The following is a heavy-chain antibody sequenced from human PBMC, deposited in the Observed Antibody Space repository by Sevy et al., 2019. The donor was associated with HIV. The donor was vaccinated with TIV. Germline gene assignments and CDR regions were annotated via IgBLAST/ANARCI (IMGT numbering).Heavy chain of an antibody. CDR2: VSYDGSSK. CDR1: GFTFRNFG. D-gene: IGHD3-10*01. J-gene: IGHJ6*02. Sequence: GGSLRLSCVGSGFTFRNFGVHWLRQAPGKGLEWLSVVSYDGSSKYYVDSVKGRFIVSRDNSKNTRDLQMNSLRTEDTAVYYCARGGSGDYYYYGVDVWGQGTTVTVSS. V-gene: IGHV3-30*03. CDR3: ARGGSGDYYYYGVDV.